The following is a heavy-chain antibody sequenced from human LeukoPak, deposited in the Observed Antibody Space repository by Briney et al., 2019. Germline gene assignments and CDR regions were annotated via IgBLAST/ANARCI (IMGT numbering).Heavy chain of an antibody. CDR3: AKDSGYGSGSYFGWFDP. D-gene: IGHD3-10*01. CDR1: GFTFDDYA. V-gene: IGHV3-9*01. Sequence: QPGGSLRLSCAASGFTFDDYAMHWVRQAPGKGLEWVSGISWNSGSIGYADSVKGRFTISRDNAKNSLYLQMNSLRAEDTALYYCAKDSGYGSGSYFGWFDPWGQGTLVTVSS. CDR2: ISWNSGSI. J-gene: IGHJ5*02.